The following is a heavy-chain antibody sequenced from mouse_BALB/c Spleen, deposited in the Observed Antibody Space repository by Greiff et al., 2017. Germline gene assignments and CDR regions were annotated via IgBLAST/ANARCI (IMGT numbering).Heavy chain of an antibody. CDR2: IDPENGDT. V-gene: IGHV14-4*02. CDR3: NRVYGNYAMDY. Sequence: VHVKQSGAELVRSGASVKLSCTASGFNIKDYYMHWVKQRPEQGLEWIGWIDPENGDTEYAPKFQGKATMTADTSSNTAYLQLSSLTSEDTAVYYCNRVYGNYAMDYWGQGTSVTVSS. CDR1: GFNIKDYY. D-gene: IGHD2-1*01. J-gene: IGHJ4*01.